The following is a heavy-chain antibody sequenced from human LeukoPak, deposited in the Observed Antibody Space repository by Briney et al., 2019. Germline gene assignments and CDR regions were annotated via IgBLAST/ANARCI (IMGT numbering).Heavy chain of an antibody. V-gene: IGHV3-74*01. CDR2: INSDGSST. CDR3: AREKGTYYDFWSGPVPYYGMDV. Sequence: GGSLRLSCAASGFTFSSYWMHWVRQAPGEGLVWVSRINSDGSSTSYADSVKGRFTISRDNAKNTLYLQMNSLRAEDTAVYYCAREKGTYYDFWSGPVPYYGMDVWGQGTTVTVSS. CDR1: GFTFSSYW. J-gene: IGHJ6*02. D-gene: IGHD3-3*01.